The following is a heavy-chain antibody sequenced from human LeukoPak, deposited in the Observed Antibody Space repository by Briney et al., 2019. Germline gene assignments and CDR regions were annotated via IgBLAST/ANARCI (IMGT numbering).Heavy chain of an antibody. CDR2: IYHSGST. V-gene: IGHV4-38-2*02. Sequence: PSETLSLTCTVSGYSISSGYYGGWIRQPPGKGLEWIGSIYHSGSTYYNPSLKSRVTISVDTSKDQFSLKLSSVTAADTAVYYCARDLRYSGSSRSGFDIWGQGTMVTVSS. CDR1: GYSISSGYY. J-gene: IGHJ3*02. D-gene: IGHD6-13*01. CDR3: ARDLRYSGSSRSGFDI.